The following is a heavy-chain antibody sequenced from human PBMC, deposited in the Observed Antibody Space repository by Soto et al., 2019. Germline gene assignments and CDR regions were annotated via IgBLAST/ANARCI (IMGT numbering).Heavy chain of an antibody. D-gene: IGHD3-10*01. CDR3: ASKGDGSGSYYNYYYYGMDV. V-gene: IGHV1-69*13. CDR2: IIPIFGTE. CDR1: GGTFSSYA. J-gene: IGHJ6*02. Sequence: SVKVSCKASGGTFSSYAISWVRQAPGQGLEWMGGIIPIFGTENYAQKSQGRVTITADESTSTAYMELSSLRSEDTAVYYRASKGDGSGSYYNYYYYGMDVWGQGTTVTVSS.